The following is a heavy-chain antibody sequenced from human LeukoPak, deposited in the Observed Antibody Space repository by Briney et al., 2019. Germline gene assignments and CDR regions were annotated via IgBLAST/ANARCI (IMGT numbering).Heavy chain of an antibody. J-gene: IGHJ4*02. CDR1: GFTFSSYG. D-gene: IGHD4-23*01. CDR3: AKPDYGGRPYYFDY. Sequence: GRSLRLSCAASGFTFSSYGMHWVRQAPGKGLEWVAVIWYDGSNKYYADSVKGRFTIPRDNSKNTLYLQMNSLRAEDTAVYYCAKPDYGGRPYYFDYWGQGTLVTVSS. V-gene: IGHV3-33*06. CDR2: IWYDGSNK.